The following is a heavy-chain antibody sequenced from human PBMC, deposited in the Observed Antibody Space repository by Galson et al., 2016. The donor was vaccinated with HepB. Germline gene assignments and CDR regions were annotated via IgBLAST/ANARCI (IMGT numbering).Heavy chain of an antibody. D-gene: IGHD6-13*01. CDR1: GFSFRNYA. CDR2: MSYDGRRI. Sequence: SLRLSCAASGFSFRNYAMHWVRQAPGKGLEWVAVMSYDGRRIYYADSVKGRLTISRDNSKNTLFLQMNSLRPDDTAVYYCARAERWGAAGGSLQLDCWGQGTLVTVSS. J-gene: IGHJ4*02. CDR3: ARAERWGAAGGSLQLDC. V-gene: IGHV3-30*04.